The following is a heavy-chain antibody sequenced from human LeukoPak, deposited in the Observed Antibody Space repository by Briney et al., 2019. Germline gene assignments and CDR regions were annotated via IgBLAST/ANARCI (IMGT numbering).Heavy chain of an antibody. CDR2: MNPNNGNT. D-gene: IGHD3-16*01. V-gene: IGHV1-8*01. Sequence: ASVEVSCKASGYTFTSYDINWVRQAPGQGLEWMASMNPNNGNTAYARRFQGRVTMTRDTSIGTAYLELSALRSEDTAVYYCARLHWESGGIYFYYYMDVWGKGTTVTVSS. CDR3: ARLHWESGGIYFYYYMDV. J-gene: IGHJ6*03. CDR1: GYTFTSYD.